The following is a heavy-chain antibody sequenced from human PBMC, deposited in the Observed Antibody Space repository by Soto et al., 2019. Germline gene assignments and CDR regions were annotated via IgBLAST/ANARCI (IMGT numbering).Heavy chain of an antibody. CDR1: GFTFNNYV. J-gene: IGHJ4*02. Sequence: QVQLVESGGGVVQPGGSLRLSCAASGFTFNNYVVHWVRQAPGKGLEWVAIISYDGSNKYYADSVKGRFTISRDNSKNTLYLQMNSLRAEDTAVYYCASQLLTIGSFDYWGQGTLVTVSS. D-gene: IGHD2-2*01. CDR3: ASQLLTIGSFDY. CDR2: ISYDGSNK. V-gene: IGHV3-30-3*01.